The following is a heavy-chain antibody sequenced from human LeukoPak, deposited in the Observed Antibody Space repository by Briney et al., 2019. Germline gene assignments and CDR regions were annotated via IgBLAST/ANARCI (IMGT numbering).Heavy chain of an antibody. CDR1: GYTFTSYG. Sequence: ASVKVSCKASGYTFTSYGISWVRQAPGQGLEWMGWISAYNGNTNYAQKLQGRVTLTTDTSPSTAYMELRRLRSDDTAVYYCAIYLGDRAWWGGDYWGQGTLVTVSS. CDR3: AIYLGDRAWWGGDY. D-gene: IGHD2-15*01. V-gene: IGHV1-18*01. CDR2: ISAYNGNT. J-gene: IGHJ4*02.